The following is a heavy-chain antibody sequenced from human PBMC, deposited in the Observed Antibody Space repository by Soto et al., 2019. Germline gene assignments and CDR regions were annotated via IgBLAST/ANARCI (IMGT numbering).Heavy chain of an antibody. CDR2: IDPSDSYT. V-gene: IGHV5-10-1*01. CDR3: ARLVTTGGYYYYGMDV. CDR1: GYSFTSYW. Sequence: GESLKISCKGSGYSFTSYWISWVRQMPGKGLEWMGRIDPSDSYTNYSPSFQGHVTISVDKSISTAYLQWSSLKASDTAMYYCARLVTTGGYYYYGMDVWGQGTTVTVSS. J-gene: IGHJ6*02. D-gene: IGHD4-17*01.